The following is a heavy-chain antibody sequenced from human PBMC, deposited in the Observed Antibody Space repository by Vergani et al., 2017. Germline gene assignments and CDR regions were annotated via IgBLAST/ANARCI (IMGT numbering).Heavy chain of an antibody. CDR1: GGSFSGYY. J-gene: IGHJ4*02. CDR3: ARALWSRFLPFDYFDY. D-gene: IGHD2-21*01. V-gene: IGHV4-34*01. Sequence: QVQLQQWGAGLLKPSETLSLTCAVYGGSFSGYYWSWIRQPPGKGLEWIGEINHSGSTNYNPSLKSRVTISVDTSKNKFSLKLSSVTAADTAVYYCARALWSRFLPFDYFDYWGQGTLVTVSS. CDR2: INHSGST.